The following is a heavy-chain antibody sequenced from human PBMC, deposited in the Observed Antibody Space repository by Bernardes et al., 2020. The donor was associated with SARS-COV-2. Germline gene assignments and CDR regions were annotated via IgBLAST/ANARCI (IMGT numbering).Heavy chain of an antibody. J-gene: IGHJ3*02. Sequence: SETLSLTCTVSGGSISSYYWSWIRQPPGKGLEWIGYIYYSGSTNYNPSLKSRVTISVDTSKNQFSLKLSSVTAADTAVYYCARRGRGIAAAEDAFDIWGQGTMVTVSS. D-gene: IGHD6-13*01. V-gene: IGHV4-59*01. CDR3: ARRGRGIAAAEDAFDI. CDR2: IYYSGST. CDR1: GGSISSYY.